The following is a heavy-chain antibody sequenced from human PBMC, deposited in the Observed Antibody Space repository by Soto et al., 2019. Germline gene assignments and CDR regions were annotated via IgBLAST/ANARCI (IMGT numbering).Heavy chain of an antibody. CDR3: ARDLYSGSYRQLDY. V-gene: IGHV3-30-3*01. Sequence: FLRLSCAASGFIFSSYAMHWVRQAPGKGLEWVAVISFDGSNKYYADSVKGRFTISRDNSKKTLYLQMNSLRAEDTAVYYCARDLYSGSYRQLDYWGQGALVIVSS. CDR1: GFIFSSYA. CDR2: ISFDGSNK. J-gene: IGHJ4*02. D-gene: IGHD1-26*01.